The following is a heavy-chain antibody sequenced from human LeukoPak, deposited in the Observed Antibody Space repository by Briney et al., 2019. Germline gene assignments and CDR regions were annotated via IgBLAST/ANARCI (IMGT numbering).Heavy chain of an antibody. CDR2: INPNSGGT. Sequence: ASVKVSCKASGYTFTGNYMHWLRQAPGQGLEWMGWINPNSGGTNYAQKFQGRVTMTRDTSISTAYMELSRLRSDDTAVYYCASGDIVVVPAAPRYYYYMDVWGKGTTVTVSS. CDR3: ASGDIVVVPAAPRYYYYMDV. D-gene: IGHD2-2*01. V-gene: IGHV1-2*02. CDR1: GYTFTGNY. J-gene: IGHJ6*03.